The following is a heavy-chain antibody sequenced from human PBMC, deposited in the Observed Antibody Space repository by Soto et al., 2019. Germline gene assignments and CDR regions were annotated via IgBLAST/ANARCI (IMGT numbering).Heavy chain of an antibody. D-gene: IGHD3-10*01. V-gene: IGHV6-1*01. CDR3: AGSFSGRGGMDV. J-gene: IGHJ6*02. Sequence: SQTLSLTCAISGDSVSSNSAAWNWIRQSPSRGLEWLGRTYYRSKWYNDYAVSVKSRLTINPDTSKHQFSLQLNSVTPEDAAVYYCAGSFSGRGGMDVWGQGTSVTVSS. CDR1: GDSVSSNSAA. CDR2: TYYRSKWYN.